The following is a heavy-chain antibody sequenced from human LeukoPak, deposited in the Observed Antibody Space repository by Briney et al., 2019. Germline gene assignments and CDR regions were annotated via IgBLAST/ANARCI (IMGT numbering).Heavy chain of an antibody. CDR2: INTNTGNP. CDR3: AREPRVEMATISWFDP. J-gene: IGHJ5*02. V-gene: IGHV7-4-1*02. D-gene: IGHD5-24*01. CDR1: GYTFTSYA. Sequence: ASVKVSCKASGYTFTSYAMNWVRQAPGQGLEWMGWINTNTGNPTYAQGFTGRFVFSLDTSISTAYLQISSLKAEDTAVYYCAREPRVEMATISWFDPWGQGTLVTVSS.